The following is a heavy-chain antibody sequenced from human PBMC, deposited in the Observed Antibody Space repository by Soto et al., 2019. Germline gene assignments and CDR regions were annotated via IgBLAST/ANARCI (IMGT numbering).Heavy chain of an antibody. CDR3: AKGRKQWLAPPYFDY. D-gene: IGHD6-19*01. V-gene: IGHV3-23*01. Sequence: EVQLLESGGGLVQPGGSLRLSCAASGFTFSSYAMSWVRQAPGKGLEWVSGITGSGGSTYYADSVKGRFTISRDNSKNTLYLQMNSLIAEDAAVYYCAKGRKQWLAPPYFDYWGQGTLVTVSS. CDR1: GFTFSSYA. J-gene: IGHJ4*02. CDR2: ITGSGGST.